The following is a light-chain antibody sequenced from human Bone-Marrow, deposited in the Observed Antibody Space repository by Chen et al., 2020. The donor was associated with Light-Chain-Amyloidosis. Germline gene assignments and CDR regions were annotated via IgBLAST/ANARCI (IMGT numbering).Light chain of an antibody. CDR2: EDD. Sequence: NFMLTQPHSVSEAPGKTVIISCTRSSGSIATNYVQWSQQRPGSSPTTVIYEDDQRPSGVPDRFSGSIDRSSNAASLTISGLKTEDEADYYCQSYQGSSQGVFGGGTKLTVL. J-gene: IGLJ3*02. CDR1: SGSIATNY. CDR3: QSYQGSSQGV. V-gene: IGLV6-57*01.